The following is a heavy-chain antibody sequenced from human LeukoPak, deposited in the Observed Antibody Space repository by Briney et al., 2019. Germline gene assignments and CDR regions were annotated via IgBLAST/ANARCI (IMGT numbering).Heavy chain of an antibody. CDR1: GFTFSDYY. D-gene: IGHD6-19*01. V-gene: IGHV3-11*01. Sequence: PGGSLRLSCAASGFTFSDYYMSWIRQAPGKGLEWVSYISSSGSTIYYADSVKGRFTISRDNAKNSLYLQINSLRAEDTALYYCARAVSIAVAEIYWGQGTLVTVSS. CDR2: ISSSGSTI. J-gene: IGHJ4*02. CDR3: ARAVSIAVAEIY.